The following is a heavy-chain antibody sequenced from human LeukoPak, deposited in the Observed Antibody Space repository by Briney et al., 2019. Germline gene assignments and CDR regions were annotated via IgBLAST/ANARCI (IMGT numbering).Heavy chain of an antibody. CDR3: AKDEGGWPRAFDV. CDR1: AFTFSSYA. Sequence: GGSLRLSCAASAFTFSSYAMNWVRQAPGKGLEWVSAISGSGGGTYYADSVKGRFTISRDDSKKTLYLQMNSLGAEDTAVYYCAKDEGGWPRAFDVWGQGTMVTVAS. J-gene: IGHJ3*01. V-gene: IGHV3-23*01. D-gene: IGHD6-19*01. CDR2: ISGSGGGT.